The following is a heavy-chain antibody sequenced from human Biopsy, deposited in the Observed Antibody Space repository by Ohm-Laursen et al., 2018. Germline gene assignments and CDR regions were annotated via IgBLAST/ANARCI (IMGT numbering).Heavy chain of an antibody. V-gene: IGHV1-8*01. J-gene: IGHJ6*02. D-gene: IGHD3-16*01. Sequence: SVKVSCKASGYTFTSYDIKWVRQAAGQGPEWMGWMNPNSGDTGFAQKFQGRITMTRSTSITTAYMELTNLRSEDTAVYYCAREGAFGDTDAYYGLDVWGLGTTVTVSS. CDR1: GYTFTSYD. CDR2: MNPNSGDT. CDR3: AREGAFGDTDAYYGLDV.